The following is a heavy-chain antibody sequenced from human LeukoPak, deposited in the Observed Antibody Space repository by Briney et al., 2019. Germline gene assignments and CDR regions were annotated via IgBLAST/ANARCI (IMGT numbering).Heavy chain of an antibody. J-gene: IGHJ5*02. Sequence: GGSLRLSCAASGFTFSAYGMSWVRQSPGQGLEWVSGISANGSITFYARSVRGRFTISRDNPQNTVYLQMNSPRAEDSALYYCAKDTGIAAAGTGFDPWGQGTLVTVSS. V-gene: IGHV3-23*01. D-gene: IGHD6-13*01. CDR3: AKDTGIAAAGTGFDP. CDR2: ISANGSIT. CDR1: GFTFSAYG.